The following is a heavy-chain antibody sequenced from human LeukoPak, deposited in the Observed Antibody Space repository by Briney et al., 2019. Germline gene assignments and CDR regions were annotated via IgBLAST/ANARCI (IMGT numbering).Heavy chain of an antibody. J-gene: IGHJ5*02. CDR1: GFSLSTSGVG. CDR2: IYWNDDK. Sequence: SGPTLVKPTQTLTLTCAFSGFSLSTSGVGVGWIRQPPGKALEWLALIYWNDDKRYSPSLKSRLTITKDTSKNQVVLTMTNMDPVDTATYYCAHSSTARLGYCSSTSCVNWFDPWGQGTLVTVSS. D-gene: IGHD2-2*01. V-gene: IGHV2-5*01. CDR3: AHSSTARLGYCSSTSCVNWFDP.